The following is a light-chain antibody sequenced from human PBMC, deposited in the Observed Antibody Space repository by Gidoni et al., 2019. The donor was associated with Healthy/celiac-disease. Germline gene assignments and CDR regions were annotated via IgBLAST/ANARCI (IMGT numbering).Light chain of an antibody. V-gene: IGKV1-33*01. Sequence: DIQMTQSPSSLSASVGDRDTITCQASQDISNYLNWYQQKPGKAPKLLIYDASNLETGVPSRFSGSGSGTDFTFTISSLQPEDIATYYCQQYDNRGRGTFGQGTRLEIK. CDR2: DAS. J-gene: IGKJ5*01. CDR3: QQYDNRGRGT. CDR1: QDISNY.